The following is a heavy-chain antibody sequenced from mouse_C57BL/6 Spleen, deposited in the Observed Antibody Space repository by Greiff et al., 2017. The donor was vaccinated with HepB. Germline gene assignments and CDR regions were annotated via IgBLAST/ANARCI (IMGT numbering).Heavy chain of an antibody. Sequence: EVQLQESGAELVRPGASVKLSCTASGFNIKDDYMHWVKQRPEQGLEWIGWIDPENGDTEYASKFQGKATITADTSSNTAYLQLSSLTSEDTAVYYCTTLGYYSYYAMDYWGQGTSVTVSS. CDR3: TTLGYYSYYAMDY. V-gene: IGHV14-4*01. CDR1: GFNIKDDY. CDR2: IDPENGDT. D-gene: IGHD2-3*01. J-gene: IGHJ4*01.